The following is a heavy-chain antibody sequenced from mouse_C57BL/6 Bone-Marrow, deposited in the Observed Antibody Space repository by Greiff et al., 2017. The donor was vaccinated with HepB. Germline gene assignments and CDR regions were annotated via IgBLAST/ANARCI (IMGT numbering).Heavy chain of an antibody. D-gene: IGHD1-1*01. J-gene: IGHJ3*01. CDR1: GYTFTSYW. V-gene: IGHV1-64*01. CDR2: IHPNSGST. CDR3: ARVYGSSYWFAY. Sequence: QVQLKQPGAELVKPGASVKLSCKASGYTFTSYWMHWVKQRPGQGLEWIGMIHPNSGSTNYNEKFKSKATLTVDKSCSTAYMQLSSLTSEDSAVYYCARVYGSSYWFAYWGQGTLVTVSA.